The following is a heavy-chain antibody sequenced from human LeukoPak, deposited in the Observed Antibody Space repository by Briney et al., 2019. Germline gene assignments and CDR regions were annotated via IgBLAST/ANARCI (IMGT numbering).Heavy chain of an antibody. CDR1: GITVRSNY. CDR3: ARGTLIVGYFDY. Sequence: GESLRLSCAASGITVRSNYMNWVRQTPGKGLEWVSVIYSGDRAYYADSVKDRFTISRDNSKNTLYLQMKSLRAEDTAVYFCARGTLIVGYFDYWGQGTLVTVSS. V-gene: IGHV3-66*01. J-gene: IGHJ4*02. D-gene: IGHD3-22*01. CDR2: IYSGDRA.